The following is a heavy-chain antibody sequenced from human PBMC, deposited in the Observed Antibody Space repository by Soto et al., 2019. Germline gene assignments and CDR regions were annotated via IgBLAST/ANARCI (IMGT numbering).Heavy chain of an antibody. J-gene: IGHJ6*02. CDR2: IRNKANNYAT. Sequence: EVQLVESGGGLVQPGGSLKLSCAASGFTFSGSAIHSVRQASGKGLEWVGRIRNKANNYATAYGASVKDRFTISRDDSKNTAYLQMNSLKTEDTAVYYCSRGLWLGVNYGVDVWGQGTTVTVSS. CDR1: GFTFSGSA. V-gene: IGHV3-73*02. CDR3: SRGLWLGVNYGVDV. D-gene: IGHD3-10*01.